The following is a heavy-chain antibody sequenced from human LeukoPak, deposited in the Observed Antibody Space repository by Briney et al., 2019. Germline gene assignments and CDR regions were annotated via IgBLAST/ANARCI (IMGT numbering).Heavy chain of an antibody. V-gene: IGHV3-21*01. Sequence: PGGSLRLSCAASGFTFSSYSMNWVRHAPGKGLEWVSSITSSSSYIYYADSVKGRFTISRDNAKTSLYLQMNSLRAEDTAVYYCARTSDDYGDYTYYFDYWGQGTLVTVSS. D-gene: IGHD4-17*01. CDR3: ARTSDDYGDYTYYFDY. J-gene: IGHJ4*02. CDR1: GFTFSSYS. CDR2: ITSSSSYI.